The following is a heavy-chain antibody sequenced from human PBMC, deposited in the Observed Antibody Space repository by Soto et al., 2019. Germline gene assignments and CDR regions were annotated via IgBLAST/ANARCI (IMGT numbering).Heavy chain of an antibody. D-gene: IGHD5-12*01. CDR1: GFTFSSYA. CDR2: ISGSGGST. Sequence: GGSLRLSCAASGFTFSSYAMSWVRQAPGKGLEWVSAISGSGGSTYYADSVKGRFTISRDNSKNTLYLQMNSRGAEDTAVYYCAKAPPAFSGYGHFDYWGQGTLVTVSS. CDR3: AKAPPAFSGYGHFDY. J-gene: IGHJ4*02. V-gene: IGHV3-23*01.